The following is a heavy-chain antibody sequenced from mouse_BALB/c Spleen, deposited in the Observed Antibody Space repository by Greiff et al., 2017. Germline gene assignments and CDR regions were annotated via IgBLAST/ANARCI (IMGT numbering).Heavy chain of an antibody. V-gene: IGHV1S137*01. CDR1: GYTFTDYA. D-gene: IGHD2-2*01. CDR2: ISTYYGDA. CDR3: ARSGLDFDY. Sequence: QVQLKQSGAELVRPGVSVKISCKGSGYTFTDYAMHWVKQSHAKSLEWIGVISTYYGDASYNQKFKGKATMTVDKSSSTAYMELARLTSEDSAIYYCARSGLDFDYWGQGTTLTVSS. J-gene: IGHJ2*01.